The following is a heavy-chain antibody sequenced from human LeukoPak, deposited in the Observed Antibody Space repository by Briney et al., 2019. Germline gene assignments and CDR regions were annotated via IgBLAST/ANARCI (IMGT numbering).Heavy chain of an antibody. Sequence: ASVKVSCKASGYTFTSYGISWVRQAPGQGLEWMGWISAYNGNTNYAQKLQGRVTMTTDTSTSTAYMELRSLRSDDTAVYYCARGGAGMGYYYYYGMDVWGQGTTVTVSS. CDR2: ISAYNGNT. D-gene: IGHD6-13*01. CDR1: GYTFTSYG. V-gene: IGHV1-18*01. CDR3: ARGGAGMGYYYYYGMDV. J-gene: IGHJ6*02.